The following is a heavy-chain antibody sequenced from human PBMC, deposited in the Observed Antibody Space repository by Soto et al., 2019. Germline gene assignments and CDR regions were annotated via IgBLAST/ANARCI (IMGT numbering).Heavy chain of an antibody. D-gene: IGHD3-22*01. CDR3: ASGYDSSGMPFDY. J-gene: IGHJ4*02. CDR1: GYTFTSYA. V-gene: IGHV1-3*01. CDR2: INAGNGNT. Sequence: QVQLVQSGAEVKKPGASVKVSCKASGYTFTSYAMHWVRQAPGQRLEWMGWINAGNGNTKYSQKFQGRVTITRDTSASTAYLELSSLRSEDTAVYYCASGYDSSGMPFDYWGQGTLVTVSS.